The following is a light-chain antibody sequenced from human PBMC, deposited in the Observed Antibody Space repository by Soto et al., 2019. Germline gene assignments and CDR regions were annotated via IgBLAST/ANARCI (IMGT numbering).Light chain of an antibody. V-gene: IGKV1-5*03. Sequence: DIQKTQSPSTLSASVGDRVTITCRASQSIRSWLAWYQQKPGKAPKLLIYKASSLESGVPSRFSGSGSGTEFTLTISSLEPEDFTLYFCQQRSSWPPTFGGGTKVDIK. J-gene: IGKJ4*01. CDR1: QSIRSW. CDR3: QQRSSWPPT. CDR2: KAS.